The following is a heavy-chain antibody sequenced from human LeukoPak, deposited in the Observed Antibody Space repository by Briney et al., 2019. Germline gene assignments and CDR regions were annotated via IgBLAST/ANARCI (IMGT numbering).Heavy chain of an antibody. V-gene: IGHV1-8*01. CDR2: MNPKSGDT. Sequence: APVKASCKASGYTFSTYDINWVRQATGQGLEWMGWMNPKSGDTAYAPKFQGRVTMTRNTSIDTAYMELSTLRPEDTAIYYCARVFGGHEIGFWGQGTQVTVSS. CDR1: GYTFSTYD. J-gene: IGHJ4*02. D-gene: IGHD5-12*01. CDR3: ARVFGGHEIGF.